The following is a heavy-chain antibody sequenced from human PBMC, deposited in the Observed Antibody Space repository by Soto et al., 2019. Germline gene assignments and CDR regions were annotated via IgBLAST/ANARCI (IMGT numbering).Heavy chain of an antibody. CDR3: VTDRGGGMDV. J-gene: IGHJ6*01. V-gene: IGHV3-15*01. D-gene: IGHD3-10*01. Sequence: EVQLVESGGGMVMPGGSLRLSCAASGFTFSDAWMTWIRQAPGKGLQCVGRIKRKIDGETTDYAAPVKGIFTISRDDSKNTLYLQMNSLKVEDTAMYYCVTDRGGGMDVWGQGTTVTVSS. CDR2: IKRKIDGETT. CDR1: GFTFSDAW.